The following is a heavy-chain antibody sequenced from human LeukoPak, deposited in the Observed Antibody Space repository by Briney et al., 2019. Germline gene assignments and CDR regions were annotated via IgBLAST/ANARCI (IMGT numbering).Heavy chain of an antibody. CDR3: ARHAFEYSYGDDAFDI. V-gene: IGHV4-39*01. D-gene: IGHD5-18*01. CDR1: GGSISSSSYY. Sequence: SETLSLTCTVSGGSISSSSYYWGWIRQPPGKGLEWIGSIYYSGSTYYNPSLKSRVTISVDTSKNQFSLKLSSVTTADTAMYYCARHAFEYSYGDDAFDIWGQGTMVTVSS. CDR2: IYYSGST. J-gene: IGHJ3*02.